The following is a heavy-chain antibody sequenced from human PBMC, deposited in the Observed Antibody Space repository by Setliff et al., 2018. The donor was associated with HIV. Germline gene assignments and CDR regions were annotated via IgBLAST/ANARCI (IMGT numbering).Heavy chain of an antibody. CDR2: ISADSGNT. J-gene: IGHJ4*02. CDR1: GYNFTNFG. V-gene: IGHV1-18*04. D-gene: IGHD2-8*01. Sequence: ASVKVSCKASGYNFTNFGITWVRQAPGRGLEWMGWISADSGNTKYAQNVQGRVTMTTDTSASTAYMEVRRLRSDDTAVYYCARVGTSGFRSDFHFDYWGQGTLVTVSS. CDR3: ARVGTSGFRSDFHFDY.